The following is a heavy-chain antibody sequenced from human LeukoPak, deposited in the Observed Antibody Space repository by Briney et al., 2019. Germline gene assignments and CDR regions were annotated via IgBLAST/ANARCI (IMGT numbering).Heavy chain of an antibody. CDR2: LDPEDGET. CDR1: GYTLTELS. D-gene: IGHD3-10*01. Sequence: ASVKVSCKVSGYTLTELSIHWVRQAPGKGLEWMGGLDPEDGETIYAQKFQGRVTMTEDTSTDTAYMELSSLRSEDTAMYYCARDQVVRALPDLGAFDIWGQGTMVTVSS. V-gene: IGHV1-24*01. CDR3: ARDQVVRALPDLGAFDI. J-gene: IGHJ3*02.